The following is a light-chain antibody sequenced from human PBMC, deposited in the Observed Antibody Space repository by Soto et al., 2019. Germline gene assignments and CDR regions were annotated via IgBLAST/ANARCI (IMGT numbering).Light chain of an antibody. J-gene: IGLJ1*01. CDR2: EVN. V-gene: IGLV2-8*01. CDR1: NSDVGGYNY. Sequence: QSVLTQPPSASGSPGQSVTISCTGTNSDVGGYNYVSWYQQYPGKAHKLIIYEVNERPSGVPDRFSGSKSGNTASLTVSELQTADEADYYCSSYAGSNWYVFGTGTKVTVL. CDR3: SSYAGSNWYV.